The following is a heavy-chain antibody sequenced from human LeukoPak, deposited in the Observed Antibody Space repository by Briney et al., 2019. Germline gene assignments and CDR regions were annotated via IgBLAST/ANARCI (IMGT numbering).Heavy chain of an antibody. V-gene: IGHV3-11*01. D-gene: IGHD2-21*02. J-gene: IGHJ4*02. CDR3: ACDFRYLGHDF. Sequence: GGSLRLSCAVSGITLTNYGMSWIRQAPGKGLEWISYISNIGTTTYYAESVKGRFTISRDNAKNSLYLQMNSLRAEDTAVYYCACDFRYLGHDFWGQGTLVTVSS. CDR1: GITLTNYG. CDR2: ISNIGTTT.